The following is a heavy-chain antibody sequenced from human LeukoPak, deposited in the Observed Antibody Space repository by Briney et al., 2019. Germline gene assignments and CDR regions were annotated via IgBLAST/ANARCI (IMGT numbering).Heavy chain of an antibody. CDR3: AGGLLRYFDWLSSEDY. D-gene: IGHD3-9*01. CDR1: GLTFSDAW. CDR2: ISGSGGST. V-gene: IGHV3-23*01. Sequence: GGSLRLSCAVSGLTFSDAWISWVRQAPGKGLEWVSAISGSGGSTYYADSVKGRFTISRDNSKNTLYLQMNSLRAEDTAVYYCAGGLLRYFDWLSSEDYWGQGTLVTVSS. J-gene: IGHJ4*02.